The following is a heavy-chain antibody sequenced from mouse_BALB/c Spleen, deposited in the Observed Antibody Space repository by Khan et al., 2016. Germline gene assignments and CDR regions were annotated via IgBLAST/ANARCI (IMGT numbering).Heavy chain of an antibody. CDR1: GDSITSGY. CDR2: ISYSGST. D-gene: IGHD2-2*01. J-gene: IGHJ2*01. V-gene: IGHV3-8*02. Sequence: EVKLLESGPSLVKPSQTLSLTCSVTGDSITSGYWNWIRKFPGNKLEYMGYISYSGSTYYNPSLKSRISISRDTSQSQYYLQLNSVTTEDTATYYCAGYYGHVFDYWGQGTTLTVSS. CDR3: AGYYGHVFDY.